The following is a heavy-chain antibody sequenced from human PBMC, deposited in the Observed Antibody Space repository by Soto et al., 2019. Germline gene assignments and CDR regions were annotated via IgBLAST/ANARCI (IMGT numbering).Heavy chain of an antibody. Sequence: QVQLQESGPGLVKPSETLSLTCIVSGGSLSPYYWSWIRQSPGKGLEWVGSIYYTGTTDYNPSLKSRVTISIATSVNKVSLEMTSVTAADTAVYYCARDRRGSSWPRVDYWGQGKLVTVSS. V-gene: IGHV4-59*01. CDR3: ARDRRGSSWPRVDY. CDR2: IYYTGTT. D-gene: IGHD6-13*01. CDR1: GGSLSPYY. J-gene: IGHJ4*02.